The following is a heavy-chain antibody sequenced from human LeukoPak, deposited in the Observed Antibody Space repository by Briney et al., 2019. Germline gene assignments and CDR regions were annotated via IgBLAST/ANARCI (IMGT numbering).Heavy chain of an antibody. CDR2: ISDRGGST. CDR1: GFTFSNYA. D-gene: IGHD2-2*01. CDR3: AKGYCSSTSCSYFDY. Sequence: GGSLRLSCAASGFTFSNYAMSWVRQAPGKGLEWVSGISDRGGSTYYADSVKGRFTISRDNSKNTLYLQMNSLRAEDTAVYYCAKGYCSSTSCSYFDYWGQGTLVTVSS. J-gene: IGHJ4*02. V-gene: IGHV3-23*01.